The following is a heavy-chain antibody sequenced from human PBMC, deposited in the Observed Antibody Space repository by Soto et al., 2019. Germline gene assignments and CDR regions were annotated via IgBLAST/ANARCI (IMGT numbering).Heavy chain of an antibody. D-gene: IGHD5-18*01. CDR2: IIPIFGTA. V-gene: IGHV1-69*12. J-gene: IGHJ6*02. CDR1: GGTFSSYA. Sequence: QVQLVQSGAEVKKPGSSVKVSCKASGGTFSSYAISWVRQAPGQGLEWMGGIIPIFGTANYEQKFQGRVTITADESTSTAYMELSSLRSEDTAVYYCARSFGYSDGPLYYYCGMDVWGQGTTVTVSS. CDR3: ARSFGYSDGPLYYYCGMDV.